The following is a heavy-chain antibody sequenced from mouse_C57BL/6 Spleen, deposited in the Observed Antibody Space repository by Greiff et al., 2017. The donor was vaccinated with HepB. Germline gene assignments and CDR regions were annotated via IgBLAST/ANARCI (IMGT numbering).Heavy chain of an antibody. V-gene: IGHV1-53*01. Sequence: VQLQQPGTELVKPGASVKLSCKASGYTFTSYWMHWVKQRPGQGLEWIGNINPNNGGTIYNQKFKGKATLTVDKSSSTAYMELRSLTSEDTAVYYCARSGYYYGSSLDYWGQGTTLTVSS. CDR2: INPNNGGT. CDR1: GYTFTSYW. J-gene: IGHJ2*01. D-gene: IGHD1-1*01. CDR3: ARSGYYYGSSLDY.